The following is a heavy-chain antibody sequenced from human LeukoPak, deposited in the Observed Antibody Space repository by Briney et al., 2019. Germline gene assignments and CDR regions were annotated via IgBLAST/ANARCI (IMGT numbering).Heavy chain of an antibody. D-gene: IGHD3-3*01. J-gene: IGHJ4*02. CDR3: AKDLAGYYDFWSGYRY. CDR1: GFTFSSYA. Sequence: GGSLRLSCAASGFTFSSYAMSWVRQAPGKGLEWVSAISGSGGSTYYADSVKGRFTISRDNSKNTLYLQMNSLRAEDTAVYYCAKDLAGYYDFWSGYRYWGQGTLVTVSS. V-gene: IGHV3-23*01. CDR2: ISGSGGST.